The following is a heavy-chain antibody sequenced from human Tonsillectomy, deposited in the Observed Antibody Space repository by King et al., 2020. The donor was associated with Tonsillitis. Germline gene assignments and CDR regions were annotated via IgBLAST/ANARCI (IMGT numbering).Heavy chain of an antibody. CDR3: AKGSHCTNGVCYGLIDY. CDR2: ISWDGGST. CDR1: GFIFDDYA. J-gene: IGHJ4*02. D-gene: IGHD2-8*01. Sequence: VQLVESGGVVVQPGGSLRLSCAASGFIFDDYAMHWFRQAPGKGLEWVSLISWDGGSTYYADSVKGRFTISRDNSKNSVNLQMNSLRAEDTALYYCAKGSHCTNGVCYGLIDYWGEGTLVTVSS. V-gene: IGHV3-43D*03.